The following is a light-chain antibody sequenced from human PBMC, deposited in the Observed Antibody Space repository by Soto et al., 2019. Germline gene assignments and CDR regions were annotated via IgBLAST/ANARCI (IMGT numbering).Light chain of an antibody. CDR1: QGIRND. CDR3: LQDYSYPRT. J-gene: IGKJ1*01. Sequence: AIQMTQSPSSLSSSVGDRVTITCRASQGIRNDLGWYQQRPAKAPTLLIYSTSTLQTGVPSRFSGSGSGTDFTLTISRLEPEDFATYYCLQDYSYPRTFGQGTKVEIK. CDR2: STS. V-gene: IGKV1-6*01.